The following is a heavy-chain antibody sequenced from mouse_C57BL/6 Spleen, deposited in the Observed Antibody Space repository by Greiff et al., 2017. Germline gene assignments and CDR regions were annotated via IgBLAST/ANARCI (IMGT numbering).Heavy chain of an antibody. CDR3: ARYGLSDSDAMDY. CDR2: IYPGGGYT. D-gene: IGHD1-1*02. J-gene: IGHJ4*01. V-gene: IGHV1-63*01. Sequence: QVQLKQSGAELVRPGTSVKMSCKASGYTFTNYWIGWAKQRPGHGLEWIGDIYPGGGYTNYNEKFKGKATLTADKSSSTAYMQFSSLTSEDSAIYYCARYGLSDSDAMDYWGQGTSVTVSS. CDR1: GYTFTNYW.